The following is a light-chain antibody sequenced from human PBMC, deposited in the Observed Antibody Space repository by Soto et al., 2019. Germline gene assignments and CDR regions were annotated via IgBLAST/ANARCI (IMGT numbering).Light chain of an antibody. Sequence: LTQLPSASGSPGQSVTISCTGTSSDVGGYNYVSWYQQHPGKAPNLMIYEVTKRPSGVPDRFSGSKSGNTASLTVSGLQAEDEADYYCSSYAGSNNYVFGTGTKVTVL. J-gene: IGLJ1*01. CDR3: SSYAGSNNYV. V-gene: IGLV2-8*01. CDR2: EVT. CDR1: SSDVGGYNY.